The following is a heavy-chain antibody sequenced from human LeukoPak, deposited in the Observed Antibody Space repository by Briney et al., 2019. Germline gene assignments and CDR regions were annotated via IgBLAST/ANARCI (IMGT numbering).Heavy chain of an antibody. CDR2: INHSGST. J-gene: IGHJ4*02. CDR1: GGSFSGYD. CDR3: ARVRWLQPFDS. D-gene: IGHD5-24*01. V-gene: IGHV4-34*01. Sequence: SETLTLTCAVYGGSFSGYDWSWIRQPPGKGLEWIGEINHSGSTNYNPSPKNRVSISVDTSKNQFSLKLSSVTAAATAVYYCARVRWLQPFDSWGQGALVTVSS.